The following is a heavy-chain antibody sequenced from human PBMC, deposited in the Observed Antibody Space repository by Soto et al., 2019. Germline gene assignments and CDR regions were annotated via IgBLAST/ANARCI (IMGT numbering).Heavy chain of an antibody. J-gene: IGHJ6*02. CDR1: GYTFTSYG. V-gene: IGHV1-18*01. D-gene: IGHD6-6*01. CDR3: ASTFSSSRDYYYYGMDV. CDR2: ISAYNGNT. Sequence: QVQLVQSGAEVKKPGASVKVSCKASGYTFTSYGISWVRQAPGQGLEWMGWISAYNGNTNSAQKLQGRVTMTTDTSTSTAYMELRSLRSDDTAVYYCASTFSSSRDYYYYGMDVWGQGTTVTVSS.